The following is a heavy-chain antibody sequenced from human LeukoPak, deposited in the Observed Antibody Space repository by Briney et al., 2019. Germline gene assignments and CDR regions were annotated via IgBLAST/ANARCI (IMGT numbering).Heavy chain of an antibody. V-gene: IGHV1-2*02. J-gene: IGHJ6*03. D-gene: IGHD6-13*01. CDR3: AKVRGIAAAGPYYYYYMDV. Sequence: ASVKVSCRASGYTFTGYYMHWVRQAPGQGLEWMGWINPNSGGTNYAQKFQGRVTMTRDTSISTAYMELSRLRSDDTAVYYCAKVRGIAAAGPYYYYYMDVWGKGTTVTVSS. CDR2: INPNSGGT. CDR1: GYTFTGYY.